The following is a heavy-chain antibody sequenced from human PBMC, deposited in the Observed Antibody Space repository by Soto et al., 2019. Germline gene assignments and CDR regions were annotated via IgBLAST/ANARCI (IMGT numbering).Heavy chain of an antibody. D-gene: IGHD1-26*01. Sequence: PSETLSLTCTVSGGSISSGGYYWNWIRQHPGKGLEWIGYIYYSGSTYYNPSLTSRLTISVDTSKNQFSLKLTSVTAADTALYYWASDNVGPRSGGGMDVWGQGTTVTVSS. CDR2: IYYSGST. CDR1: GGSISSGGYY. CDR3: ASDNVGPRSGGGMDV. J-gene: IGHJ6*02. V-gene: IGHV4-31*03.